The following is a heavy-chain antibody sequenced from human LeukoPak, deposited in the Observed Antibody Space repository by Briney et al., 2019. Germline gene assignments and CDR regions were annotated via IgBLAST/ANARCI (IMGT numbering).Heavy chain of an antibody. Sequence: PSETLSLTCTVSGGSISSYXXSXXXXXXXXXXEWTGYIYYSGSTNYNPSLKSRVTISVDTSKNQFSLKLSSVTAADTAVYYCARVPYGDYVDYWGQGTLVTVSS. V-gene: IGHV4-59*01. CDR3: ARVPYGDYVDY. CDR1: GGSISSYX. D-gene: IGHD4-17*01. CDR2: IYYSGST. J-gene: IGHJ4*02.